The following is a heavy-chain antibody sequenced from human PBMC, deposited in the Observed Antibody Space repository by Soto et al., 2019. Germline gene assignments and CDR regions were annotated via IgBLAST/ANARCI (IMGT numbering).Heavy chain of an antibody. Sequence: QVQLVQSGAEVKKPGSSVKVSRKASGGTFSSYAISWVRQAPGQGLEWMGGIIPIFGTANYAQKFQGRVTITADESTSTAYMELSSLRSEDTAVYYCASVYCTNGVCYPAPFDYWGQGTLVTVSS. CDR2: IIPIFGTA. D-gene: IGHD2-8*01. V-gene: IGHV1-69*01. CDR3: ASVYCTNGVCYPAPFDY. CDR1: GGTFSSYA. J-gene: IGHJ4*02.